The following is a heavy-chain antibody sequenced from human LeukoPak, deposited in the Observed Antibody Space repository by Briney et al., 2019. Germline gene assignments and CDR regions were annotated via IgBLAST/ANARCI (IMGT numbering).Heavy chain of an antibody. V-gene: IGHV4-59*08. J-gene: IGHJ5*02. CDR1: GGSISSYY. CDR3: ARRGPQGWFDP. Sequence: SETLSLTCTVSGGSISSYYWSWIRQPPGKGLEWIGYIYYSGSTNYNPSLKSRVTISVDTSKNQFSLKLSSVTAADTAVYYCARRGPQGWFDPWGQGTLVTVSS. CDR2: IYYSGST.